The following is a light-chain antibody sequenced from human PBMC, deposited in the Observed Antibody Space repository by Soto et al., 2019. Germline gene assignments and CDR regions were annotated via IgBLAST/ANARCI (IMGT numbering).Light chain of an antibody. V-gene: IGKV3D-15*01. J-gene: IGKJ1*01. Sequence: EIVLTQSPGTLSLSPGERASLSCRASQSIANSLAWYQQKPGQAPRLLIFGASNRATGIPDRFSGSGSGTDFTLTISSLQSEDFAVYYCQQFSNWPPTWTFGQGTKVDIK. CDR3: QQFSNWPPTWT. CDR2: GAS. CDR1: QSIANS.